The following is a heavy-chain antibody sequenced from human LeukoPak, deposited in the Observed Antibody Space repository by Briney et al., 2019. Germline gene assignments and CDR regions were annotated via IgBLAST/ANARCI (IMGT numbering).Heavy chain of an antibody. V-gene: IGHV4-4*02. Sequence: SETLSLTCAVSGGSISSSNWWSWVRQPPGKGLEWIGEIYHSGSTNYNPSLKSRVTISVDKSKNQFSLQLNSVTPEDTAVYYCARSSAWPDYWGQGTLVTVSS. CDR1: GGSISSSNW. CDR2: IYHSGST. CDR3: ARSSAWPDY. J-gene: IGHJ4*02. D-gene: IGHD6-19*01.